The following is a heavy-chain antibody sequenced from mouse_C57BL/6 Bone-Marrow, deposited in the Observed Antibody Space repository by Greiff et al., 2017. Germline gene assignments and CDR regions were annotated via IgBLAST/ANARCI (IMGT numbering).Heavy chain of an antibody. CDR3: DRNRGTMVTRLGLFDY. CDR1: GFSLTSYG. J-gene: IGHJ2*01. Sequence: QVHVKQSGPGLVPPSQSLSITCTVSGFSLTSYGVHWVRQSPGKGLEWLGVIWSGGSTDSNAAFISSLSISKDNSKSQVFLKMNSLQAEDTAIYYCDRNRGTMVTRLGLFDYWGQGTTLTVSS. V-gene: IGHV2-2*01. D-gene: IGHD2-2*01. CDR2: IWSGGST.